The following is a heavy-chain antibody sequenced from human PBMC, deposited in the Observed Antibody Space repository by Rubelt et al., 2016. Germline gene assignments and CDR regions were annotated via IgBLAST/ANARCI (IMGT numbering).Heavy chain of an antibody. Sequence: GPGLVTPSETLSLSCTVSGGSISSGGFYWSWVRQHSGKGLEWIGYIYYTGSTLYNPSLKSRVTISADTSEKQFSLRLTSVTAADTAVYYCARAKEMATTEVDAFDIWGQGTMVTVSS. CDR3: ARAKEMATTEVDAFDI. D-gene: IGHD5-24*01. V-gene: IGHV4-31*03. CDR1: GGSISSGGFY. CDR2: IYYTGST. J-gene: IGHJ3*02.